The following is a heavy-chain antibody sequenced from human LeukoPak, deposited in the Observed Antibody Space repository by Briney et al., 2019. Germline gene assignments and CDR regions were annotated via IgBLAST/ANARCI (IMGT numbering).Heavy chain of an antibody. D-gene: IGHD2-15*01. Sequence: ASVTVSCKASGYTFTSYDINWVRQATGQGREWVGWMNPKRGNTGYAQTFQGRVTITRSTSTSTAYMEMSSLRAEDTAVYYCARGAFRYCSGGSCYSDYWGQGTLVTVSS. CDR2: MNPKRGNT. CDR3: ARGAFRYCSGGSCYSDY. J-gene: IGHJ4*02. V-gene: IGHV1-8*01. CDR1: GYTFTSYD.